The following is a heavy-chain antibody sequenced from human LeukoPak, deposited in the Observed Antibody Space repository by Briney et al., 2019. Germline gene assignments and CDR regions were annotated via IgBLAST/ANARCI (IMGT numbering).Heavy chain of an antibody. V-gene: IGHV3-9*03. J-gene: IGHJ2*01. D-gene: IGHD5-18*01. CDR3: AKGISYSYGYGYFDL. CDR1: GFTFDDYA. CDR2: ISWNSGSI. Sequence: GGSLRLSCAASGFTFDDYAMHWVRQAPGKGLEWVSGISWNSGSIGYADSVKGRFTISRDNAKNSLYLQMNSLRAEDMALYYCAKGISYSYGYGYFDLWGRGTLVTVSS.